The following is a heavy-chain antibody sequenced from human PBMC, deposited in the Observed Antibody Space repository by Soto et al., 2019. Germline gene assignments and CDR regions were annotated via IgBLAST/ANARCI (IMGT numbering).Heavy chain of an antibody. Sequence: QVQLQQWGAGLLKPSETLSLTCAVYGGSFSGYYWSWIRQPPGKGLESIGEINHSGSTNYNPSLKRRVTIGVDTSKNQFSLKLSSVTAADTAVYYCARGSSWRLGAQWLVYWGQGTLVTVSS. CDR2: INHSGST. CDR3: ARGSSWRLGAQWLVY. D-gene: IGHD6-19*01. J-gene: IGHJ4*02. V-gene: IGHV4-34*01. CDR1: GGSFSGYY.